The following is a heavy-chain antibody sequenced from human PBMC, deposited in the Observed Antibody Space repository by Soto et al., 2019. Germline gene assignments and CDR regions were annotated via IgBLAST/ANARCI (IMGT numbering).Heavy chain of an antibody. CDR1: GFTFSSNA. CDR3: AKHTTFYYDSTGPGAYFDY. Sequence: PGGSLRLSCAASGFTFSSNAMSWVRQVPGKGLEWVSGITGSGGITHYADSVKGRFTISRDNSTNTLHLQMNYLRVEDTAVYFCAKHTTFYYDSTGPGAYFDYWGQGTLVTVSS. J-gene: IGHJ4*02. CDR2: ITGSGGIT. D-gene: IGHD3-22*01. V-gene: IGHV3-23*01.